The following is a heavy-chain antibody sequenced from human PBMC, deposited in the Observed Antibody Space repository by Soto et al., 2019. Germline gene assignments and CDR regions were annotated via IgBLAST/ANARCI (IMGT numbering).Heavy chain of an antibody. CDR2: IIPILGIA. CDR1: GGTFSSYT. CDR3: ARDQYDYGDYRTPGAFDY. Sequence: GASVKVSCKASGGTFSSYTISWVRQAPGQGLEWMGRIIPILGIANYAQKFQGRVTITADKSTSTAYMELSSLRSEDTAVYYCARDQYDYGDYRTPGAFDYWGQGTLVTVSS. V-gene: IGHV1-69*04. J-gene: IGHJ4*02. D-gene: IGHD4-17*01.